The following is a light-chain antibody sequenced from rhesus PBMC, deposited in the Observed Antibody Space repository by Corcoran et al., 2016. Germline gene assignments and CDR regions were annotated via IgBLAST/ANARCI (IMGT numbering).Light chain of an antibody. CDR1: QRVTTS. CDR3: QQYNDLT. V-gene: IGKV3-17*01. Sequence: IVLTQSPGTLSLSPGGRATLSCRASQRVTTSLAWYQPKPGQAPRLLIYDASTRATGNPDRVGGRGSGTDFTCTVSSLGPEDVGLYTCQQYNDLTFGQWTKVEVK. J-gene: IGKJ1*01. CDR2: DAS.